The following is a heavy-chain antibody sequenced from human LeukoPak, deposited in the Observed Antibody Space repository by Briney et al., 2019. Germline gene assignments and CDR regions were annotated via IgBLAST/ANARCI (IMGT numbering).Heavy chain of an antibody. J-gene: IGHJ4*02. CDR2: ISYDGSNK. CDR3: AKGHGRFYDILTAYDFDY. D-gene: IGHD3-9*01. CDR1: GFTFSSYA. Sequence: GRSLRLSCAASGFTFSSYAMHWVRQAPGKGLEWVAVISYDGSNKYYADSVKGRFTISRDNSKNTLYLQMNSLRAEDTAVYYCAKGHGRFYDILTAYDFDYWGQGTLVTVSS. V-gene: IGHV3-30*04.